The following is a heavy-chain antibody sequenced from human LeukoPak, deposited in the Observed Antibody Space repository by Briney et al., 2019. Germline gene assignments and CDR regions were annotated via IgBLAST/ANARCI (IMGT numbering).Heavy chain of an antibody. CDR1: GFIVSNNY. J-gene: IGHJ6*02. D-gene: IGHD3-10*01. CDR2: IYSGGNT. V-gene: IGHV3-53*01. CDR3: ARGHRVGMDV. Sequence: GGSLRLSCAASGFIVSNNYMSWVSQAPGKGLEWVSVIYSGGNTYFADSVKGRFTISRDNSKNTLYLQMNSLRAEDTAVYRCARGHRVGMDVWGQGTTVTVSS.